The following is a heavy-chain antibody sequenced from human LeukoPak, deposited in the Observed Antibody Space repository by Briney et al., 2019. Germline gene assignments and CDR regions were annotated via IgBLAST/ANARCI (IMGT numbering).Heavy chain of an antibody. V-gene: IGHV1-2*02. CDR2: INPNSGGT. J-gene: IGHJ4*02. Sequence: ASVKVSCKASGYTFTGYYMHWVRQAPGQGLEWMGWINPNSGGTNYAQKLQGRVTMTRDTSISTAYMELSRLRSDDTAVYYCARDGGDYYDSSGPPDYWGQGTLVTVSS. CDR1: GYTFTGYY. D-gene: IGHD3-22*01. CDR3: ARDGGDYYDSSGPPDY.